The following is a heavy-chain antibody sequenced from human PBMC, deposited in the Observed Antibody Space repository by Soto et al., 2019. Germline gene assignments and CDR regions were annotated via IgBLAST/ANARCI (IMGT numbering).Heavy chain of an antibody. CDR3: ARVYRITMVRGELSEY. CDR1: GYNFTSYG. D-gene: IGHD3-10*01. J-gene: IGHJ4*02. Sequence: QVQLVQSGAEVKKPGASVKVSCKASGYNFTSYGISWVRQAPGQGLEWMGWISAYNGNTNYAQKLQGRVTMTTDTSTSTAYMELRSLSSDDTAVYYCARVYRITMVRGELSEYWGQGTLVTVSS. CDR2: ISAYNGNT. V-gene: IGHV1-18*01.